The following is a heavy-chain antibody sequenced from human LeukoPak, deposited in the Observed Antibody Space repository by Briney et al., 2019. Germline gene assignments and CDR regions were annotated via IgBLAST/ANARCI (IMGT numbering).Heavy chain of an antibody. Sequence: GGSLRLSCAASGFTFDDYGMSWVRQAPGQGLEWVSVIYSGGSTYYADSVKGRFTISRDISKNTLYLQMDSLRAEDTAVYYCAHYDFLSGYYDYWGQGTLVTVSS. CDR2: IYSGGST. CDR1: GFTFDDYG. V-gene: IGHV3-53*05. J-gene: IGHJ4*02. CDR3: AHYDFLSGYYDY. D-gene: IGHD3-3*01.